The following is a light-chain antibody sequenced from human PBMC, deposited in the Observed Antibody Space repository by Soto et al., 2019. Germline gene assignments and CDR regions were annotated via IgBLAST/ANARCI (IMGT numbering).Light chain of an antibody. J-gene: IGLJ2*01. CDR1: SSDIGSYNF. CDR2: DVN. V-gene: IGLV2-8*01. Sequence: QSALTQPPSASGSPGQSVTISCTGASSDIGSYNFVSWYQQQPDKAPKLLIYDVNQRPSGVPDRFAGSTSGNTASLTVSVLLAEEEDDYYCTSYAGSNFPVVFGGGTKVTVL. CDR3: TSYAGSNFPVV.